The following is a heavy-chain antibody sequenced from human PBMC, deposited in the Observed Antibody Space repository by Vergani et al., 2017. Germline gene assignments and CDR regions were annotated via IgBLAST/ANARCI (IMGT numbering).Heavy chain of an antibody. J-gene: IGHJ4*02. Sequence: EVQLVQSGAEVKKPGESLKISCQISGYSFTNYWIGWVRQMPGKGLEWMGIIHPADSDTRYSPSFQGQVTISVDKSISTAYLQRSSLRASDSAMYYFARLYGRDSSRSKYFDYWGQGTLVTVSS. V-gene: IGHV5-51*01. D-gene: IGHD3-22*01. CDR2: IHPADSDT. CDR1: GYSFTNYW. CDR3: ARLYGRDSSRSKYFDY.